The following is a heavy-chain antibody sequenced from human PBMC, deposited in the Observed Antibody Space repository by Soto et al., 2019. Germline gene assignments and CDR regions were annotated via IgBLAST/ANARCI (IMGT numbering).Heavy chain of an antibody. CDR1: GFNVSSNY. CDR2: IYSGGNT. Sequence: PGGSLRLSFAVSGFNVSSNYMTWVRPSTGKGLEWVSLIYSGGNTYYADSVKGRFTISRDNSKNTVYLQMKGLRAEDTAVYYCARETVTYYYYYGLDVWGQGTAVTV. CDR3: ARETVTYYYYYGLDV. V-gene: IGHV3-53*01. D-gene: IGHD4-4*01. J-gene: IGHJ6*02.